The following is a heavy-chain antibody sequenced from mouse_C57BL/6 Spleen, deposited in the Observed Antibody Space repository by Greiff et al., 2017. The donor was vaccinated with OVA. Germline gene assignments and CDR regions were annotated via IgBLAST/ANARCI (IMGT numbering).Heavy chain of an antibody. J-gene: IGHJ2*01. CDR3: ARGPTHLYYFDY. V-gene: IGHV1-76*01. CDR2: IYPGSGNT. Sequence: VQLQQSGAELVRPGASVKLSCKASGYTFTDYYINWVKQRPGQGLEWIARIYPGSGNTYYNEKFKGKATLTAEISSSTAYMQLSSLTSEDSAVYFCARGPTHLYYFDYGGQGTTLTVSS. CDR1: GYTFTDYY.